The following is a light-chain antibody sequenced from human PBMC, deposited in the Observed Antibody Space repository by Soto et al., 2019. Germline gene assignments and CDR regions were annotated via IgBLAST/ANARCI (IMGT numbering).Light chain of an antibody. CDR3: QQCGGSTRT. J-gene: IGKJ1*01. Sequence: IGLTQSPGTLSLCPGEIATLCCRASQSVTTQLAWYQQKPGQAPRLIIHGASSRATGVPDRITGSGSGTDFTLSISRLEPEDFAVYYCQQCGGSTRTFGQGTKVDI. CDR2: GAS. V-gene: IGKV3-20*01. CDR1: QSVTTQ.